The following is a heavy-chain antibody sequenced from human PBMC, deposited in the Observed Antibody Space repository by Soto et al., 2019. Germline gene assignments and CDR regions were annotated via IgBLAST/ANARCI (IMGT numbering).Heavy chain of an antibody. CDR1: GFAFNNAW. J-gene: IGHJ4*02. V-gene: IGHV3-15*01. CDR3: SRDVVVGAKALNY. CDR2: ITSRTYGATT. Sequence: KPCGSLRLSCAGSGFAFNNAWMTFGGHSPWQWLEWIGRITSRTYGATTDYAAPVKGRFTISRDNAKNSLYLQMNSLRVEDTAVYFCSRDVVVGAKALNYWGQGALVTVSS. D-gene: IGHD2-15*01.